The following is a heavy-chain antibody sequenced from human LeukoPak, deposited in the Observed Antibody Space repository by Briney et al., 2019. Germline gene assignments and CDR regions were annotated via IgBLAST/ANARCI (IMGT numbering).Heavy chain of an antibody. CDR1: GFTVSNNY. D-gene: IGHD2-2*01. J-gene: IGHJ4*02. CDR3: AKVASLCTSTSCVRGGFDY. V-gene: IGHV3-53*01. CDR2: IYSGGST. Sequence: GGSLRLSCAASGFTVSNNYMTWVRRAPGKGLEWVSVIYSGGSTYYADSVKGRFTISRDNSNNTLFLQMNSLRAEDTAKYYCAKVASLCTSTSCVRGGFDYWGQGTLVTVSS.